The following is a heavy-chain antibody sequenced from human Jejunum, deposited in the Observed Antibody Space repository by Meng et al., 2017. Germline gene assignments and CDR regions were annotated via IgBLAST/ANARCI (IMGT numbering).Heavy chain of an antibody. CDR2: INQDGSKI. Sequence: GGSLRLSCAASGFTFNNFWMSWVRQAPGKGLEGVAHINQDGSKILYVDSVKGRFTISRDNAKNSVSLQMNSLTLEDTAVYYCARDFDRSFETWGQGTMVTVSS. J-gene: IGHJ3*02. CDR1: GFTFNNFW. D-gene: IGHD3-9*01. CDR3: ARDFDRSFET. V-gene: IGHV3-7*01.